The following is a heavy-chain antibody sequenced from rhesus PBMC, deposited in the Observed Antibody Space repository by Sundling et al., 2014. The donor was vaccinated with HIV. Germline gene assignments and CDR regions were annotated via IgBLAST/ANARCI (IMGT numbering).Heavy chain of an antibody. V-gene: IGHV4-80*01. J-gene: IGHJ1*01. D-gene: IGHD4-35*01. CDR2: INGKSGTT. CDR3: ARSYDKYEYFEF. Sequence: QLQLQESGPGLVKPSETLSLTCAVSGGSISSYWWSWIRQPPGKGLEWIGEINGKSGTTNYNFPLKSRVTISTDTSKNQFSLKVSSVTAADTAVYYCARSYDKYEYFEFWGQGALVTVSS. CDR1: GGSISSYW.